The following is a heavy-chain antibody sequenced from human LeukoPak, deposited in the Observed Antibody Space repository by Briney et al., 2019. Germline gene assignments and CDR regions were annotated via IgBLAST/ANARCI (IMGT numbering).Heavy chain of an antibody. CDR3: AREGSYYNGSGIEY. CDR2: IYYSGST. CDR1: GGSIITSSYY. Sequence: SETLSLTCTVSGGSIITSSYYWGWIRQPPGKGLEWIGSIYYSGSTYYNPSLKSRVTISVDTSKNQLSLKLSSVTAADTAVYYCAREGSYYNGSGIEYWGQGTLVTVSS. V-gene: IGHV4-39*02. D-gene: IGHD3-10*01. J-gene: IGHJ4*02.